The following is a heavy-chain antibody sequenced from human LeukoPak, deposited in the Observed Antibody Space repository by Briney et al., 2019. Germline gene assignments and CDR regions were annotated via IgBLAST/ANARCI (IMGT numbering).Heavy chain of an antibody. V-gene: IGHV3-49*03. CDR1: GXXFGDXA. CDR2: IRSKAYGETA. Sequence: GGXXRXXCTXXGXXFGDXAXXWIRQAPGKGLEWVGFIRSKAYGETADYAASVKGRFTISRDDSKAIAYLQMNSLKTEDTAVYHCTRDRGAYNLYDYWGQGTLVTVSS. J-gene: IGHJ4*02. CDR3: TRDRGAYNLYDY. D-gene: IGHD1-1*01.